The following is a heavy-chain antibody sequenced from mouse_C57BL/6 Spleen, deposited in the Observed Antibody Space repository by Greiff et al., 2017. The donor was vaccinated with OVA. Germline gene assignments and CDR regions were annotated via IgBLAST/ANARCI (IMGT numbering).Heavy chain of an antibody. J-gene: IGHJ4*01. D-gene: IGHD2-4*01. Sequence: QVQLQQPGAELVRPGTSVKLSCKASGYTFTSYWMHWVKQRPGQGLEWIGVIDPSDSYTNYNQKFKGKATLTVDTSSSTAYMQLSSLTSEDSAVYYCARVDDYDYAMDYWGQGTSVTVSS. CDR1: GYTFTSYW. CDR3: ARVDDYDYAMDY. CDR2: IDPSDSYT. V-gene: IGHV1-59*01.